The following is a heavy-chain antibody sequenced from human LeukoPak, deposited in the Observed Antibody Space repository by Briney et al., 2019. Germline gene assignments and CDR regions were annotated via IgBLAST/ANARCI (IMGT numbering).Heavy chain of an antibody. CDR2: ISAYNGDT. Sequence: ASVKVSCKASGYTFTSYGISWVRQAPGQGLEWMGWISAYNGDTNYAQKPQGRVTMTTDTSTSTDYMELRSLRSDDTAVYYCAREEVGIAAAGTGYFQHWGQGTLVTVLS. CDR1: GYTFTSYG. D-gene: IGHD6-13*01. V-gene: IGHV1-18*01. J-gene: IGHJ1*01. CDR3: AREEVGIAAAGTGYFQH.